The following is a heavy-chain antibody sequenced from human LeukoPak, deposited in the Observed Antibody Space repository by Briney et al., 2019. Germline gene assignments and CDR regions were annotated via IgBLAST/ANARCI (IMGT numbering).Heavy chain of an antibody. CDR2: ISYDGSNK. J-gene: IGHJ4*02. V-gene: IGHV3-30-3*01. CDR3: ARSIAAAGTGDY. CDR1: GFTFSSYA. D-gene: IGHD6-13*01. Sequence: GGSLRLSCAASGFTFSSYAMHWVRQAPGKGLEWVAVISYDGSNKYYADSVKGRFTISRDNAKNSLYLQMNSLRAEDAAVYYCARSIAAAGTGDYWGQGTLVTVSS.